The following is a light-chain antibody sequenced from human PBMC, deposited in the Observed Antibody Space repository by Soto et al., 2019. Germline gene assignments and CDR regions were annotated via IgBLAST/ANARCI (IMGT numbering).Light chain of an antibody. CDR2: GVS. V-gene: IGKV3-20*01. CDR3: QHYGDSSWT. CDR1: QSVSSTL. J-gene: IGKJ1*01. Sequence: ELVLTQSPVALSLSSGERATLSCRASQSVSSTLLTWYQQKPGQAPRLLIYGVSSRATGIPHRFSGSGSGTDFTLTISRVEPEDFAVYFCQHYGDSSWTFGQGSRVEIK.